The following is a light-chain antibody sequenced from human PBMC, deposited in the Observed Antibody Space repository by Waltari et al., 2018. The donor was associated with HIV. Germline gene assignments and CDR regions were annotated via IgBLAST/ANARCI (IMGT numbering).Light chain of an antibody. J-gene: IGKJ1*01. CDR1: PSVSGN. CDR3: QQYNVWPPWT. V-gene: IGKV3-15*01. Sequence: EIVMTQSPATLSVSPGERATLSCRASPSVSGNLAWYQQKPGQAPRLLIYGASTRATGIPARFSGSGSGTEFTLSISSLQSEDFAVYYCQQYNVWPPWTFGQGTEVEIK. CDR2: GAS.